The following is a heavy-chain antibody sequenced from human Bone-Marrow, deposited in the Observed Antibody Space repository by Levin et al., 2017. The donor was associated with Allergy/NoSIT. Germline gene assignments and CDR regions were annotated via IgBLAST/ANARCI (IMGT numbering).Heavy chain of an antibody. CDR2: ISAYNGNT. V-gene: IGHV1-18*01. Sequence: ASVKVSCKASAYTFTNYGINWVRQAPGQGLEWMGWISAYNGNTNYAQKLQGRVAMTTDTSTSTAYMELRSLISDDTAVYYCARGSDGSGYSPFDYWGQGTLVTVSS. D-gene: IGHD3-22*01. CDR1: AYTFTNYG. CDR3: ARGSDGSGYSPFDY. J-gene: IGHJ4*02.